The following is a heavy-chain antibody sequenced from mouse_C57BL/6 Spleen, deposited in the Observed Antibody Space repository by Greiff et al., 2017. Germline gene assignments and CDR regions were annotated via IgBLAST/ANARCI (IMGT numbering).Heavy chain of an antibody. CDR3: ARGGSNYWYFDV. CDR1: GYTFTSYW. Sequence: VQLQQPGAELVKPGASVKLSCKASGYTFTSYWMHWVKQRPGQGLEWIGMIHPNSGSTNYNEKFKSKATLTVDKSSSTAYMQLRSLTSEDSAVYYCARGGSNYWYFDVWGTGTTVTVSS. V-gene: IGHV1-64*01. D-gene: IGHD2-5*01. J-gene: IGHJ1*03. CDR2: IHPNSGST.